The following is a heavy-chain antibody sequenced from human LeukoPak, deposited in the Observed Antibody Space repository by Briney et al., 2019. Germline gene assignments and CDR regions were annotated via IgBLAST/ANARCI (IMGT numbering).Heavy chain of an antibody. CDR1: GFTFSSYG. CDR3: ARDQYSSGWHFDY. Sequence: GGSLRLSCEASGFTFSSYGMHWVRQAPGKGLEWVAVIWYDGSNKYYADSVKGRFTISRDNSKNTLYLQMNSLRAEDTAVYYCARDQYSSGWHFDYWGQGTLVTVSS. J-gene: IGHJ4*02. V-gene: IGHV3-33*01. D-gene: IGHD6-19*01. CDR2: IWYDGSNK.